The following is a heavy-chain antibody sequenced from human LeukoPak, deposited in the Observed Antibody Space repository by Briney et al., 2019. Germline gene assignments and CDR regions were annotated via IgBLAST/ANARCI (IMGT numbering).Heavy chain of an antibody. CDR3: ARLGIAVAGTDAFDI. CDR1: GYTFTVYY. Sequence: ASVTVSFKASGYTFTVYYMHWVRQAPGQGLEWMGWINPNSGGTNYAQKFQGRVTMTRDTSISTAYMELSRLRSDDTAVYYCARLGIAVAGTDAFDIWGQGTMVTVSS. D-gene: IGHD6-19*01. V-gene: IGHV1-2*02. J-gene: IGHJ3*02. CDR2: INPNSGGT.